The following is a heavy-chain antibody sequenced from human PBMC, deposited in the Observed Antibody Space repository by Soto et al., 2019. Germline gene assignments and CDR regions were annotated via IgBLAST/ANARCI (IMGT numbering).Heavy chain of an antibody. CDR1: GYTFSSYA. J-gene: IGHJ5*02. CDR3: ARAVGQFDT. Sequence: ASVKVSCKASGYTFSSYALHWVRQAPGQRLEWMGWINAANGNVKYSQKFRGRVTITRDTSASTAYMELSSLRSEDTAVYYCARAVGQFDTWGQGTLVTVSS. CDR2: INAANGNV. V-gene: IGHV1-3*01. D-gene: IGHD6-19*01.